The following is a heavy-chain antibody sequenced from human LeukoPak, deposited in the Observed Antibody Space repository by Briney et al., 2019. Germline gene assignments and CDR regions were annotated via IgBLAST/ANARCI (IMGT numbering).Heavy chain of an antibody. V-gene: IGHV4-31*03. CDR3: ARVPYSSSPIFDY. Sequence: SETLSLTCTVSGGSVSSGDYCWSWIRQHPGKGLEWIGYIYYSGSTYYNPSLKSRVTISVDTSKNQFSLKLSSVTAADTAVCYCARVPYSSSPIFDYWGQGTLVTVSS. CDR1: GGSVSSGDYC. D-gene: IGHD3-22*01. CDR2: IYYSGST. J-gene: IGHJ4*02.